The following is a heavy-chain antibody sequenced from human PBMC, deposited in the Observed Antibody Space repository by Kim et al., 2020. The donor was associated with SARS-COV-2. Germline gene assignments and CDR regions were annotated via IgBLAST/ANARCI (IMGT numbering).Heavy chain of an antibody. CDR2: SSYSGSP. Sequence: SETLSLTCTVSGASISDKKWSWIRQSPGKGLEWIGCSSYSGSPTYNPSLKSRATISMDTSNNHFSLKVTSVTAADTAVYYCAGAESDYAWYALWGQGILVTVYS. J-gene: IGHJ5*02. V-gene: IGHV4-59*13. CDR1: GASISDKK. D-gene: IGHD2-2*01. CDR3: AGAESDYAWYAL.